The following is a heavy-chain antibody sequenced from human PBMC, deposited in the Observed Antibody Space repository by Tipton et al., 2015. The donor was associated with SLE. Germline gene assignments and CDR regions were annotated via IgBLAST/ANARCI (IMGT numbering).Heavy chain of an antibody. Sequence: SLRLSCAASGFTFSSYAMSWVRQAPGKGLEWVSAISGSGGSTYYADSVKGRFTISRDNSKNTLYLQMNSLRAEDTAVYYCAKDRGNASWYFDLWGRGTLVTVSS. J-gene: IGHJ2*01. D-gene: IGHD3-10*01. CDR1: GFTFSSYA. V-gene: IGHV3-23*01. CDR2: ISGSGGST. CDR3: AKDRGNASWYFDL.